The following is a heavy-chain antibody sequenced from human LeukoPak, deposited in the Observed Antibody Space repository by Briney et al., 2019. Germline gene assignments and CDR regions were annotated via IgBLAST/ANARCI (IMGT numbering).Heavy chain of an antibody. V-gene: IGHV3-23*01. D-gene: IGHD2-2*01. CDR3: AKAAAEGYCSNTHCFVNWFDP. CDR2: ISGSGGTT. Sequence: GGSLRLSCAASGFTFSSYAMSWVRQAPGKGLEWVSAISGSGGTTYYADSVKGRFTVSRDNSKNTLYLQMSSLRAEETAIYFCAKAAAEGYCSNTHCFVNWFDPWGQGTLVTVSS. J-gene: IGHJ5*02. CDR1: GFTFSSYA.